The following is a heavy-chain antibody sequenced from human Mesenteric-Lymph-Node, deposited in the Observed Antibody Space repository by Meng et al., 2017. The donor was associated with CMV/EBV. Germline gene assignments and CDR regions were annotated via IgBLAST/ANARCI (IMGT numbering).Heavy chain of an antibody. J-gene: IGHJ4*02. D-gene: IGHD6-19*01. CDR1: GYSISSGYY. CDR2: IYHSGST. Sequence: SETLSLTCTVSGYSISSGYYWGWIRQPPGKGLEWIGSIYHSGSTYYNPSLKSRVTISVDTSKNQFSLKLSSVTAADTAVYYCARDPHWARFSSGWRGAYFDYWGQGTLVTVSS. V-gene: IGHV4-38-2*02. CDR3: ARDPHWARFSSGWRGAYFDY.